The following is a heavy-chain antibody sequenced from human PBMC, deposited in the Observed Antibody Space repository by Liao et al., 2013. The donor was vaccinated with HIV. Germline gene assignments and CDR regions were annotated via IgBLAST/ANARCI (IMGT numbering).Heavy chain of an antibody. CDR2: IHPTGNT. J-gene: IGHJ5*02. CDR1: GGSISSGSYY. D-gene: IGHD6-19*01. Sequence: QVQLQESGPGLVKPSQTLSLTCTVSGGSISSGSYYWSWIRQPAGKGLEWIGRIHPTGNTNYNPSLKSRVSISVDSSTNRFSLLMTSVTAADTAVYYCATDSSGWVGHWGQGTLVTVSS. CDR3: ATDSSGWVGH. V-gene: IGHV4-61*02.